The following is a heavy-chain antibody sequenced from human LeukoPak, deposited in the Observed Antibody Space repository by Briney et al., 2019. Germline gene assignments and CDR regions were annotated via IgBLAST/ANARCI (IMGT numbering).Heavy chain of an antibody. J-gene: IGHJ6*03. CDR1: EFSVGSNY. Sequence: GVLRLSCAASEFSVGSNYMTWVRQAPGKGLEWISYISNSGSTECFADSVRGRFTISRDNAKNSLFLQMNNLRADDTAVYYCARSSRYWGGFFMDVWGTGTTVTISS. CDR3: ARSSRYWGGFFMDV. D-gene: IGHD3-3*01. CDR2: ISNSGSTE. V-gene: IGHV3-11*01.